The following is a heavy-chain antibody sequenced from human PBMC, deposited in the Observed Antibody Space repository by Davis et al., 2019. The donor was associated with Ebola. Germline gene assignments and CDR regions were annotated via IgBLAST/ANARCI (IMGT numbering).Heavy chain of an antibody. V-gene: IGHV3-7*01. CDR1: GFTFSSYW. CDR2: INQDGSEK. J-gene: IGHJ4*02. D-gene: IGHD4-17*01. CDR3: ARVMGLRSDYGDYRGGFDY. Sequence: GGSLRLSCAASGFTFSSYWMTWARQAPGKGLEWVATINQDGSEKSFVGSVKGRFTISRDNAKDSLYLQMNSLRAEDTAVYYCARVMGLRSDYGDYRGGFDYWGQGTLVTVSS.